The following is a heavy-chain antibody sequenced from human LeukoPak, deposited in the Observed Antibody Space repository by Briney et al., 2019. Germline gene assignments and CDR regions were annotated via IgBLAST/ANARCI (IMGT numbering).Heavy chain of an antibody. CDR1: GFTFSDSY. V-gene: IGHV3-11*01. D-gene: IGHD1-26*01. CDR3: AREKTLRGSYYYMDV. CDR2: ISPSGTDI. Sequence: GGSLRLSCAVSGFTFSDSYMTWLRQAPGKGLESLSYISPSGTDISYADSVKGRFTISRDNSKNTLYLQMNSLRAEDTAVYYCAREKTLRGSYYYMDVWGKGTTVTISS. J-gene: IGHJ6*03.